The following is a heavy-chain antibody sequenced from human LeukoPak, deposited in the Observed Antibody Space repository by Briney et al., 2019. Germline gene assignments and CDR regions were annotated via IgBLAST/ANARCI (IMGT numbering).Heavy chain of an antibody. CDR3: ARVSGTVTLPLDY. CDR2: ISSSGSTI. Sequence: GGSLRLSCAASGFTFSSYEMNGVRQAPGKGLEWVSYISSSGSTIYYADSVKGRFTISRDNAKNSLYLQMNSLRAEDTAVYYCARVSGTVTLPLDYWGQGTLVTVSS. J-gene: IGHJ4*02. D-gene: IGHD4-17*01. V-gene: IGHV3-48*03. CDR1: GFTFSSYE.